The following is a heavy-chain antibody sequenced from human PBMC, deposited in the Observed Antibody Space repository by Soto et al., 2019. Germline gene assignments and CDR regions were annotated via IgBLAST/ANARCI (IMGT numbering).Heavy chain of an antibody. CDR3: VRDLSTASYYNY. V-gene: IGHV1-18*01. J-gene: IGHJ4*02. CDR1: GYIFTNFG. D-gene: IGHD1-26*01. CDR2: ISTSNDDI. Sequence: QVQLVQSGAEVKKPGASVKVSCKASGYIFTNFGISWVRQAPGQGLEWMGWISTSNDDINYAPKLQGRLTMTTDTSTSTAYMELWSLRSDDTAVYYCVRDLSTASYYNYWGQGTLVTVSS.